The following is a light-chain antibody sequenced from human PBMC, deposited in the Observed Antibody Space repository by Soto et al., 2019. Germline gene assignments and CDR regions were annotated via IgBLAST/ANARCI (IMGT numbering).Light chain of an antibody. Sequence: IVLTQSPGTLSLSPGERSTLSCRASQSVSNNYLAWHQQRLGQTPRLLIYAASTRDTDIPDRFNGSGSGTDFALTISRLEPEDFALYYCQQYDASPLTFGPGTKVDIK. CDR2: AAS. CDR3: QQYDASPLT. CDR1: QSVSNNY. V-gene: IGKV3-20*01. J-gene: IGKJ3*01.